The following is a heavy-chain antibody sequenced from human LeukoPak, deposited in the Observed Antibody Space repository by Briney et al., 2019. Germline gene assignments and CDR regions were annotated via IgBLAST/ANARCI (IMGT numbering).Heavy chain of an antibody. J-gene: IGHJ4*02. CDR1: VGSISSYY. Sequence: PSETLSLACTVSVGSISSYYWGWIRQPPGKGLEWIGYIYYSGRTNYNPSLKSRVTISVDTSKNQFSLKLSSVTAAHTAVYYCARGGYYYDRSGYSHWGRGTLVTVSS. CDR3: ARGGYYYDRSGYSH. V-gene: IGHV4-59*08. D-gene: IGHD3-22*01. CDR2: IYYSGRT.